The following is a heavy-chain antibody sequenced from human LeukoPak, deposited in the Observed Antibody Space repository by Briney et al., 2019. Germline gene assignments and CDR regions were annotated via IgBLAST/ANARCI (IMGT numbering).Heavy chain of an antibody. J-gene: IGHJ4*02. CDR1: GASMSSFY. CDR3: ARGGDWRFDS. CDR2: IYSSGST. Sequence: SETLSLTCTVSGASMSSFYWSWIRQSPGKGLEWIGYIYSSGSTNYNPSLKSRVTISVDTSKSQFSLKLSSVTAADTAVYYCARGGDWRFDSWGQGTLVTVSS. D-gene: IGHD2-21*02. V-gene: IGHV4-59*12.